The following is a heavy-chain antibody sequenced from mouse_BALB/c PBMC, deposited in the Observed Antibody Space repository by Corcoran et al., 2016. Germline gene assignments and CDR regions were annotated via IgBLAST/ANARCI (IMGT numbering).Heavy chain of an antibody. CDR3: ARGLTPDY. CDR2: INPNNGGT. V-gene: IGHV1-18*01. CDR1: GYTFTEYT. D-gene: IGHD4-1*01. J-gene: IGHJ2*01. Sequence: EVQLQQSGPELEKPGASVKISCKTSGYTFTEYTMHWVKQSHGKSLEWMGGINPNNGGTSYNQKFKGKATLTVDKSSSTAYMELRSLTSEDSAVYYCARGLTPDYWGQGTTLTVSS.